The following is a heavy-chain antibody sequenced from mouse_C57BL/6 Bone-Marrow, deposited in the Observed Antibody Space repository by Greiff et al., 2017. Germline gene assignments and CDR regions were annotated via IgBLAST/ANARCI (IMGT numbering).Heavy chain of an antibody. J-gene: IGHJ2*01. D-gene: IGHD3-1*01. CDR1: GFTFSSYA. CDR2: ISDGGSYT. Sequence: EVKLVESGGGLVKPGGSLKLSCAASGFTFSSYAMSWVRQTPEKRLEWVATISDGGSYTYYPDNVKGRFTLSRDNAKNNLYLQMSHLKSEDTAMYYCAREGLVYYFDYWGQGTTLTVAS. V-gene: IGHV5-4*01. CDR3: AREGLVYYFDY.